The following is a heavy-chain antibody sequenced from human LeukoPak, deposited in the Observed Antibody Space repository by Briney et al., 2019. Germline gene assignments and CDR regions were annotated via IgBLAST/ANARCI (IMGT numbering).Heavy chain of an antibody. J-gene: IGHJ4*02. Sequence: ASVKVFCKASGYTFTAYHIHWVRQAPGQGLEWMGRINPNSGGTNYGQKFQGRVIMTRDTSMSAAYMELYSLTSDDTAVYYCARGGGYYNYYFEYWGQGSLVTVSS. V-gene: IGHV1-2*02. CDR2: INPNSGGT. D-gene: IGHD3-3*01. CDR3: ARGGGYYNYYFEY. CDR1: GYTFTAYH.